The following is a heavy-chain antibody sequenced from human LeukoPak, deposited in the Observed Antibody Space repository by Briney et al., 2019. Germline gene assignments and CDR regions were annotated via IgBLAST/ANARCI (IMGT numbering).Heavy chain of an antibody. CDR1: GFTFSSYA. V-gene: IGHV3-30*14. CDR3: ASGNGSFTDY. CDR2: ISYDGSNK. J-gene: IGHJ4*02. Sequence: GGSLRLSCAASGFTFSSYAMHWVRQAPGKGLEWVAVISYDGSNKYYADSVKGRFTISRDNSKNTLYLQMNSLRAEDTAVYYCASGNGSFTDYWGQGTLVTVSS.